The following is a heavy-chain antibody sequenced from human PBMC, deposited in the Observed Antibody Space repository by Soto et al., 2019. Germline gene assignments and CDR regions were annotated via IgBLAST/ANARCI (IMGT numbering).Heavy chain of an antibody. V-gene: IGHV3-23*01. Sequence: EVQLLDSGGGLVQPGGSLRLSCAASGFTFSSYAMSWVRQAPGKGLEWVSSISGSGGGTYYADSVKGRFTISRDNSKNTLSLQMNSLRAEDTAVYYCAKSRGSGSYFNPSDAFDFWGRGTMVTVSS. D-gene: IGHD3-10*01. CDR1: GFTFSSYA. CDR2: ISGSGGGT. CDR3: AKSRGSGSYFNPSDAFDF. J-gene: IGHJ3*01.